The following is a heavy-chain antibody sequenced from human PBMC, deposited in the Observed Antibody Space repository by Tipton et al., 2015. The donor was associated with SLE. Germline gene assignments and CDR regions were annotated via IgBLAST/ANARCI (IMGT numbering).Heavy chain of an antibody. V-gene: IGHV4-38-2*02. Sequence: GLVKPSETLSLTCTVSGYSIRSGYYWGWIRQSPGKGLEWIGSIYQSGSTYYKPSLRSRVTISVDTSKNQFSLNLTSVTASDTAVYYCARLGGSGTAFDVWGQGTLVTVSA. D-gene: IGHD3-10*01. CDR3: ARLGGSGTAFDV. CDR1: GYSIRSGYY. J-gene: IGHJ3*01. CDR2: IYQSGST.